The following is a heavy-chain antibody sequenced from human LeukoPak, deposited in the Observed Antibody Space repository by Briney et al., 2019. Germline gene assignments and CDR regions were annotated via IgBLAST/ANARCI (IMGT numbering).Heavy chain of an antibody. J-gene: IGHJ5*02. V-gene: IGHV1-3*01. D-gene: IGHD2-8*01. CDR2: INPGSGDT. CDR1: PYTFTGFA. Sequence: ASLKDSSEPRPYTFTGFAVRCVPAALGRRLEWVGWINPGSGDTKYSQKLQGRVTITTETSATTAYMEQCTPRSDDTRVYFSARSAPSRIVPASISWFGPWGQGTLVTVSS. CDR3: ARSAPSRIVPASISWFGP.